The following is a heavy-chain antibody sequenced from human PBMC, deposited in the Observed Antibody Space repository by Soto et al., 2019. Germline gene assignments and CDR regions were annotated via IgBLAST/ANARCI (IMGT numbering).Heavy chain of an antibody. J-gene: IGHJ4*02. D-gene: IGHD3-10*01. CDR3: AREGITMVRGVRFDY. Sequence: GGSLRLSCAASGFTFSSYAMHWVRQAPGKGLEWVAVISYDGSNKYYADSVKGRFTISRDNSKNTLYLQMNSLRAEDTAVYYCAREGITMVRGVRFDYWGQGTLVTVSS. V-gene: IGHV3-30-3*01. CDR1: GFTFSSYA. CDR2: ISYDGSNK.